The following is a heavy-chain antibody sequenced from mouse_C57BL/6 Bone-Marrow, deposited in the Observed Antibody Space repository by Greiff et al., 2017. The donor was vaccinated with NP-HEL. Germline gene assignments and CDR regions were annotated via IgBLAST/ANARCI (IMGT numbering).Heavy chain of an antibody. CDR1: GYTFTSYW. D-gene: IGHD2-2*01. J-gene: IGHJ2*01. V-gene: IGHV1-59*01. Sequence: QVQLQQPGAELVRPGTSVKLSCKASGYTFTSYWMHWVKQRPGQGLEWIGVIDPSDSYTNYNQKFKGKATLTVDTSSSTAYMQLSSLTSEDSAVYYCARYGYYVDYWGQGTTLTVSS. CDR2: IDPSDSYT. CDR3: ARYGYYVDY.